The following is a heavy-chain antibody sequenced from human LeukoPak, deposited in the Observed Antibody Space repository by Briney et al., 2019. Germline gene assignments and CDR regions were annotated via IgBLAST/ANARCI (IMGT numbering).Heavy chain of an antibody. V-gene: IGHV4-59*01. J-gene: IGHJ4*02. CDR3: ARARVRGYSYGYVDY. CDR2: IYYSGST. Sequence: SETLSLTCTVSGGSISTYYWSWIRQPPGKGLEWIGYIYYSGSTNYNPSLKSRVTISVDTSKNQFSLKLSSVTAADTAVYYCARARVRGYSYGYVDYWGQGTLVTVSS. CDR1: GGSISTYY. D-gene: IGHD5-18*01.